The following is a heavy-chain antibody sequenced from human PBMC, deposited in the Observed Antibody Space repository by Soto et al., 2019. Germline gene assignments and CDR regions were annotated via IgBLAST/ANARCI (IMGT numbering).Heavy chain of an antibody. V-gene: IGHV3-53*01. J-gene: IGHJ4*01. CDR2: IYSDGST. Sequence: GGSLRLSCAASGFTVSSNYMSWVRQAPGKGLEWVSVIYSDGSTYYADSVKGRFTISRDNSKNTVYLQMNSLRVEDTAVYYCARDRTFEYWGHGTLVTVSS. CDR1: GFTVSSNY. CDR3: ARDRTFEY.